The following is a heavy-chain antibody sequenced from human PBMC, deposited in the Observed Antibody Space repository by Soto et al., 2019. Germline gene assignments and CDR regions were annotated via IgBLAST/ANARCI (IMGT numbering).Heavy chain of an antibody. Sequence: QVHLQESGPGLVKPSGTLSLTCAVSGGSIRTNQWWNWVRQAPGKGLEWIGEIFHVGSTNYNPSLKSRVIRSVDKSKNQFSLNLSSVTAADTAVYYCARLQPDTSGYYFDHWGQGALVTVSS. CDR2: IFHVGST. V-gene: IGHV4-4*02. D-gene: IGHD3-3*01. CDR1: GGSIRTNQW. CDR3: ARLQPDTSGYYFDH. J-gene: IGHJ4*02.